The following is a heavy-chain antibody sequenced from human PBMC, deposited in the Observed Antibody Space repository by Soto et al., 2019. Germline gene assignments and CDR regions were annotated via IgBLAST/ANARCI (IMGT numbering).Heavy chain of an antibody. V-gene: IGHV3-7*01. D-gene: IGHD3-22*01. CDR2: MRHGGSEK. CDR1: TFTLNDYW. J-gene: IGHJ3*02. Sequence: LRLSCTSSTFTLNDYWMSWVRQAPAKGLEWVANMRHGGSEKFYVGSVKGRFTISRDNAKNSLYLQMNSLRAEDTAVYYCASLDSSGSGVAFDIWGQGTMVTVSS. CDR3: ASLDSSGSGVAFDI.